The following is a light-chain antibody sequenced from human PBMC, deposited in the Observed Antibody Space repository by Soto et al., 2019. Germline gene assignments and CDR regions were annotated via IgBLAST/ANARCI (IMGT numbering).Light chain of an antibody. CDR2: EVN. V-gene: IGLV2-14*01. Sequence: QSALTQPASVSGSPGQSITISCTGTSSDVGGYNYVSWYQQHPGKAPKLMIYEVNNRPSGVSSRFSGSKSGNTASLTISGLQAEAEADYYCSSYTTSSTFVFGTGTKVTVL. J-gene: IGLJ1*01. CDR3: SSYTTSSTFV. CDR1: SSDVGGYNY.